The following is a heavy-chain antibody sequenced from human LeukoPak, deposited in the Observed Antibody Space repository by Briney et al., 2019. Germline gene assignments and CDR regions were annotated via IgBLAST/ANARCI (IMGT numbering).Heavy chain of an antibody. V-gene: IGHV3-48*01. CDR2: ISSSSSTI. CDR3: ARDRDYYDSSGYFDY. D-gene: IGHD3-22*01. CDR1: GFTFSSYS. J-gene: IGHJ4*02. Sequence: PGGSLRLSCAASGFTFSSYSMNWVRQAPGEGLEWVSYISSSSSTIYYADSVKDRFTISRDNAKNSLYLQMNSLRAEDTAVYYCARDRDYYDSSGYFDYWGQGTLVTVS.